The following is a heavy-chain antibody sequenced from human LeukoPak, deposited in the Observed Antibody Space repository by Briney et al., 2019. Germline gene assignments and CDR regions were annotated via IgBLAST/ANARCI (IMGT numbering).Heavy chain of an antibody. CDR3: ARVLNFGSGSYSRPLDY. J-gene: IGHJ4*02. Sequence: GGSLRLSCAASGFIFSNYRMSWVRQAPGRGLECVANIKEDGSEKSYVVSVKGRFTISRDNAKNSLLLQMNSLSAADTAVYYCARVLNFGSGSYSRPLDYWGQGTLVTVSS. V-gene: IGHV3-7*01. D-gene: IGHD3-10*01. CDR1: GFIFSNYR. CDR2: IKEDGSEK.